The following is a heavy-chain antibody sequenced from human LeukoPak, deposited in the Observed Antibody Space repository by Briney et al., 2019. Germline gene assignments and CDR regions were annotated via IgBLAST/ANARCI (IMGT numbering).Heavy chain of an antibody. CDR3: ARVSGSYYLLDY. CDR1: GFTFSNAC. J-gene: IGHJ4*02. D-gene: IGHD1-26*01. CDR2: IYSGGST. V-gene: IGHV3-66*02. Sequence: GGSLRLSCAASGFTFSNACMSWVRQAPGKGLEWVSVIYSGGSTYYADSVKGRFTISRDNSKNTLYLQMNSLRAEDTAVYYCARVSGSYYLLDYWGQGTLVTVSS.